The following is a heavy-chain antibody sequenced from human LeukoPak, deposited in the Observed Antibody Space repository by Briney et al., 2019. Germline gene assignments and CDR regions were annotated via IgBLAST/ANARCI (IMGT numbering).Heavy chain of an antibody. J-gene: IGHJ5*02. CDR2: IYYSGST. CDR1: GGSISSGGYY. CDR3: ARDRSPTEYGDYFGAYNWFDP. D-gene: IGHD4-17*01. Sequence: SETLSLNCTVSGGSISSGGYYWSWIRQHPGKGLEWIGYIYYSGSTYYNPSLKSRVTISVDTSKNQFSLKLSSVTAADTAVYYCARDRSPTEYGDYFGAYNWFDPWGQGTLVTVSS. V-gene: IGHV4-31*03.